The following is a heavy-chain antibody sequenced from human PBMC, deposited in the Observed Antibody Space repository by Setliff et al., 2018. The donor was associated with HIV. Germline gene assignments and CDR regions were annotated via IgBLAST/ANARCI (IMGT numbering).Heavy chain of an antibody. V-gene: IGHV4-39*01. J-gene: IGHJ4*02. Sequence: SETLSLTCTVSGDSMSSKSNHWGWFRQPAGKSLEWIAIFFKTGRTDYNPSLKSRVTISIDTSRNQLSLTLSSVTAADTAVYYCATNRVGNYPLDYWGRGTLVTVSS. D-gene: IGHD1-7*01. CDR3: ATNRVGNYPLDY. CDR2: FFKTGRT. CDR1: GDSMSSKSNH.